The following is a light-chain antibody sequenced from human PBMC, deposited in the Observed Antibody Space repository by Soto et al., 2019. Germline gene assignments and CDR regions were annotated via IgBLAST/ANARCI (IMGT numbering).Light chain of an antibody. Sequence: DIPMTQSPSTLSASVGDRVTITCRASQSISSWLAWYQQKPGKAPKLLIYKASSLESGVPSRFSGSGSGTEFTLTISSLQPDDFATYYCQQYHSYPWTFGQGTKVEIK. V-gene: IGKV1-5*03. CDR2: KAS. CDR3: QQYHSYPWT. CDR1: QSISSW. J-gene: IGKJ1*01.